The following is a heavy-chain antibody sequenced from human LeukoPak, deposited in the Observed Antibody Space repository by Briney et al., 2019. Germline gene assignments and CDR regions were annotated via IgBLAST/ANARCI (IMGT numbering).Heavy chain of an antibody. CDR1: GFTFSSYA. CDR3: ARGKAYYDILTGYYRHYYYGMDV. Sequence: PGGSLRLSCAASGFTFSSYAMSWVRQAPGKGLGWVSTITGSGGSTYYADSLKGRFTISRDNSKNTLYLEMNSLRAEDTAVYYCARGKAYYDILTGYYRHYYYGMDVWGQGTTVTVSS. V-gene: IGHV3-23*01. D-gene: IGHD3-9*01. J-gene: IGHJ6*02. CDR2: ITGSGGST.